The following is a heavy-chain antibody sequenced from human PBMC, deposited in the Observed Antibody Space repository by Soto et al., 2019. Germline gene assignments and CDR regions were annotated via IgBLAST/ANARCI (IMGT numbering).Heavy chain of an antibody. CDR1: CYTFTSYG. CDR3: ARDPLVEYYMDV. Sequence: ASVKVSCKASCYTFTSYGISWVRQAPGQGLEWMGWVSAYSGHTNYAQKFQGRVTMTTDTSTSTAYMELRSLRSDDTAVYYCARDPLVEYYMDVWGKGTTVTVSS. J-gene: IGHJ6*03. V-gene: IGHV1-18*01. CDR2: VSAYSGHT. D-gene: IGHD1-26*01.